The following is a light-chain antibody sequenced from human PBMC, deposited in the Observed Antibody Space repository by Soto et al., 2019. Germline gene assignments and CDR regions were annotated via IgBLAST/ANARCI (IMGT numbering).Light chain of an antibody. V-gene: IGKV3-20*01. J-gene: IGKJ3*01. CDR2: GAS. CDR1: QSVSSNY. CDR3: QQYGRSPFT. Sequence: EIVLTQSPATLSLSPGETATLACRASQSVSSNYVAWFHQKPGQAPRLLIYGASSRATGVPDRFSASGSGTDFTLTISRLEPEDFAVYYCQQYGRSPFTFGPGTKVD.